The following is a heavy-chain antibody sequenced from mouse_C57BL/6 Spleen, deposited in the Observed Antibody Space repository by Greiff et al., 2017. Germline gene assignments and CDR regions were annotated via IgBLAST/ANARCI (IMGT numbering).Heavy chain of an antibody. CDR1: GYTFTSYG. CDR3: ARSDKGYYYAMDY. Sequence: VKLMESGAELARPGASVKLSCKASGYTFTSYGISWVKQRTGQGLEWIGEIYPRSGNTYYNEKFKGKATLTADKSSSTAYMELRSLTSEDSAVYFCARSDKGYYYAMDYWGQGTSVTVSS. V-gene: IGHV1-81*01. CDR2: IYPRSGNT. J-gene: IGHJ4*01.